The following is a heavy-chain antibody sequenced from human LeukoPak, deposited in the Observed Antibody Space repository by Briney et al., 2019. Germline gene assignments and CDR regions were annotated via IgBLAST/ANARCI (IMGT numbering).Heavy chain of an antibody. CDR3: ARDAYYYGSGSFGWFDP. Sequence: ASVKVSCKASGYIFTSYFMHWVRQAPGQGLEWMGWISAYNGNTNYAQKLQGRVTMTTDTSTSTAYMELRSLRSDDTAVYYCARDAYYYGSGSFGWFDPWGQGTLVTVSS. CDR1: GYIFTSYF. D-gene: IGHD3-10*01. J-gene: IGHJ5*02. CDR2: ISAYNGNT. V-gene: IGHV1-18*04.